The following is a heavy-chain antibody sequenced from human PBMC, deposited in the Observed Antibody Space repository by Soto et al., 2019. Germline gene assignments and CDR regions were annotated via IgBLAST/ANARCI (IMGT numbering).Heavy chain of an antibody. CDR2: TYYRSKWYY. CDR1: GDSVSSNSAA. Sequence: QVQLQQSGPGLLKPSQTLSLTCAISGDSVSSNSAAWNWIRQSPGRGLEWLGRTYYRSKWYYEYXLXXXXXXXXXXXXXXXXXXXXXXSXXPEDTAVXXXXXDRGGLGHWGQGTLVTVSS. CDR3: XXDRGGLGH. D-gene: IGHD3-10*01. V-gene: IGHV6-1*01. J-gene: IGHJ4*02.